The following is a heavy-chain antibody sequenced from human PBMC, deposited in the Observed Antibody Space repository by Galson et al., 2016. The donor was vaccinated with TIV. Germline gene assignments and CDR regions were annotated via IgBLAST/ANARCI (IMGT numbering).Heavy chain of an antibody. D-gene: IGHD3-3*01. CDR2: ISRSSNFI. Sequence: SLRLSCAASGFTFSSYGLSWVRQSPAKGLEWVASISRSSNFIFYADSVKGRFTISRDDAEDSLYLQMSGLRVDDTAVYYCAGDYDYWSGHSWGYWGQGILVTVSS. CDR3: AGDYDYWSGHSWGY. CDR1: GFTFSSYG. J-gene: IGHJ4*02. V-gene: IGHV3-21*01.